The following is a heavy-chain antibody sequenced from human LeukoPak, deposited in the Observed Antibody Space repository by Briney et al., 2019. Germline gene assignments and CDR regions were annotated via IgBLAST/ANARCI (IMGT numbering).Heavy chain of an antibody. CDR1: GGSFSGYY. J-gene: IGHJ6*04. Sequence: SETLSLTCAVYGGSFSGYYWSWIRQPPGKGLEWIGEINHSGSTNYSPSLKSRVTISVDTSKNQFSLKLSSVTAADTAVYYCARGVLGYSSSWPYYYYYGMDVWGKGTTVTVSS. D-gene: IGHD6-13*01. CDR3: ARGVLGYSSSWPYYYYYGMDV. V-gene: IGHV4-34*01. CDR2: INHSGST.